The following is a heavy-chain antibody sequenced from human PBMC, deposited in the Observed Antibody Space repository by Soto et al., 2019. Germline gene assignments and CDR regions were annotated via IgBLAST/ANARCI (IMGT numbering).Heavy chain of an antibody. J-gene: IGHJ3*02. D-gene: IGHD1-20*01. V-gene: IGHV4-39*01. CDR2: IYYSGST. CDR3: ATSRRVYNWNDGWPWGLNAFDI. CDR1: GGSISSSSYY. Sequence: QLQLQESGPGLVKPSETLSLTCTVSGGSISSSSYYWGWIRQPPGKGLEWIGSIYYSGSTYYNPSLKSRVTIAVDTSKNQFSLKLSSVTAADTAVYYCATSRRVYNWNDGWPWGLNAFDIWGQGTMVTVSS.